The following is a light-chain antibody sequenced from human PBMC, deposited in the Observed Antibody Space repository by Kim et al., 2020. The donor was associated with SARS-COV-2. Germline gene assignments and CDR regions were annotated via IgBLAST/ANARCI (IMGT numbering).Light chain of an antibody. CDR3: MQGTHSPFT. CDR2: TVT. Sequence: PCSFTCRSSQSLGYSDGNVFVNWVHQRPGQSPRRLIYTVTNRDTGVPDRVSGSVSVTDFTLQASGVDAEDVVVYYCMQGTHSPFTFGPGTKVDI. J-gene: IGKJ3*01. V-gene: IGKV2-30*01. CDR1: QSLGYSDGNVF.